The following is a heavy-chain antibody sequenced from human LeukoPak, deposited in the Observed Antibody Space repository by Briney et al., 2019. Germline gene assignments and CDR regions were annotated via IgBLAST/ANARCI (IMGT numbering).Heavy chain of an antibody. Sequence: GGSLRLSCAASGFTFSSYWMSWVRQAPGKGLEWVANIKQDGSEKYYVDSVKGRFTISRDNAKNSLYLQMNSLRAEDTAVYYCARDRGPKTTYIVVATGAFDIWGQGTMVTVSS. D-gene: IGHD2-21*01. V-gene: IGHV3-7*01. CDR3: ARDRGPKTTYIVVATGAFDI. J-gene: IGHJ3*02. CDR1: GFTFSSYW. CDR2: IKQDGSEK.